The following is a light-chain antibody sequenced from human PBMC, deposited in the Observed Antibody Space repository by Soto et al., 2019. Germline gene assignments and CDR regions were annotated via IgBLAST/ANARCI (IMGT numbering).Light chain of an antibody. CDR1: KNDIGVYDF. CDR3: SSHAGIINVV. V-gene: IGLV2-8*01. J-gene: IGLJ3*02. CDR2: EVV. Sequence: QSALTQPPSASGSPGQSVTISCTGTKNDIGVYDFVSWYQHHPGKAPRLIIYEVVQRPSGVPDRFSGSKSGNTASLTVSGLLAEDEADYYWSSHAGIINVVFGGGTKLTVL.